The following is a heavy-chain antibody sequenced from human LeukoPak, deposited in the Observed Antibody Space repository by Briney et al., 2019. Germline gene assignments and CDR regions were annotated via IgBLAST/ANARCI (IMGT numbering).Heavy chain of an antibody. Sequence: GGSLRLSCAASGFTFDDYAMHWVRQAPGKCLEWVSGISWNSGSIGYADSVKGRFTISRDNAKNSLYLQMNSLRAEDMALYYCSKTTTSTSYMDVWGKGTTVTVSS. CDR3: SKTTTSTSYMDV. V-gene: IGHV3-9*03. CDR1: GFTFDDYA. D-gene: IGHD1-1*01. CDR2: ISWNSGSI. J-gene: IGHJ6*03.